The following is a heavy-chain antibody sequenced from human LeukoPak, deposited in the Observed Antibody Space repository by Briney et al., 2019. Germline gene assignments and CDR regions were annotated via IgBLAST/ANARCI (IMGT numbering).Heavy chain of an antibody. CDR3: ARDLPRGGVPYYYYYYGMDV. Sequence: SGGSLRLSCAASGFTFNTYWMSWVRQAPGKGLEWVANIKQDGSEKYYVDSVKGRFTISRDNAKNSLYLQMNSLRAEDTAVYYCARDLPRGGVPYYYYYYGMDVWGQGTTVTVSS. J-gene: IGHJ6*02. CDR1: GFTFNTYW. V-gene: IGHV3-7*03. CDR2: IKQDGSEK. D-gene: IGHD2-8*02.